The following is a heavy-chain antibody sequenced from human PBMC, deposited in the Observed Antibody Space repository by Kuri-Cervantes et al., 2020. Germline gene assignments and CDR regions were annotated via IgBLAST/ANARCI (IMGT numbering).Heavy chain of an antibody. V-gene: IGHV4-30-4*01. CDR1: GGSISGGDYY. Sequence: SCTVSGGSISGGDYYWSWIRQPPGKGLEWIGYIYYSGSTYYNPSLKSRVTISVDTSKNQFSLKLSSVTAADTAVYYCARVWPYSSGWYVGWYFDLWGRGTLVTVSS. D-gene: IGHD6-19*01. J-gene: IGHJ2*01. CDR2: IYYSGST. CDR3: ARVWPYSSGWYVGWYFDL.